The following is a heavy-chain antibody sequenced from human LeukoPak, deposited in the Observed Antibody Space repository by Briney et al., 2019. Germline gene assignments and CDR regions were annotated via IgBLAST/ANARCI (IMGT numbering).Heavy chain of an antibody. CDR3: ARAEYSSSWPKKIYYYYGMDV. V-gene: IGHV4-4*09. J-gene: IGHJ6*02. D-gene: IGHD6-13*01. Sequence: SETLSLTCTVSGGSISSYYWSWIRQPPGKGLEWIGYIYTSGSTNYNPSLKSRVTISVDTSKNQFSLKLSSVTAADTAVYYCARAEYSSSWPKKIYYYYGMDVWGQGTTVTVSS. CDR1: GGSISSYY. CDR2: IYTSGST.